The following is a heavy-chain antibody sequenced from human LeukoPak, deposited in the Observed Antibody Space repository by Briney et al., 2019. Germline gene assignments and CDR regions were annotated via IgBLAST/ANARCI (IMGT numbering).Heavy chain of an antibody. J-gene: IGHJ4*02. CDR2: INAGNGNT. V-gene: IGHV1-3*01. D-gene: IGHD1-26*01. CDR1: GYTFTSYA. CDR3: ARLTSWSYYFDY. Sequence: ASVKVSCKASGYTFTSYAMHWVRQAPGQRLEWMGWINAGNGNTKYSQKFQGRVTITRDTSASTAYMGLSSLRSEDTAVYYCARLTSWSYYFDYWGQGTLVTVSS.